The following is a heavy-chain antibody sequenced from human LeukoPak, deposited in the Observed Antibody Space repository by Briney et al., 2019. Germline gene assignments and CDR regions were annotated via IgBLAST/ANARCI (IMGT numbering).Heavy chain of an antibody. J-gene: IGHJ4*02. CDR2: INPNSGDT. CDR1: GYTFTGYY. V-gene: IGHV1-2*02. D-gene: IGHD2-15*01. Sequence: SVKVSCKASGYTFTGYYMHWVRQAPGQGLEWMGWINPNSGDTHYAQKFQGRVTMTRDTSINTAYMELSRLRSDDTAVYYCARDQAFVYCSGGTCYDDYWGQGSLVTVSS. CDR3: ARDQAFVYCSGGTCYDDY.